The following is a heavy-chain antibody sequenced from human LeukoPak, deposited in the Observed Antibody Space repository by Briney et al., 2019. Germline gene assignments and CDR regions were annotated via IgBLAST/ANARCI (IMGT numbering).Heavy chain of an antibody. CDR1: GESISVGPNY. J-gene: IGHJ4*02. CDR3: ARGARYTVG. Sequence: SSETLSLTCAVSGESISVGPNYWSWIRQPPGKGLEWIGEINHSGSTNYNPSLKSRVTISVDTSKNQFSLKLSSVTAADTAVYYCARGARYTVGWGQGTLVTVSS. D-gene: IGHD3-9*01. CDR2: INHSGST. V-gene: IGHV4-34*01.